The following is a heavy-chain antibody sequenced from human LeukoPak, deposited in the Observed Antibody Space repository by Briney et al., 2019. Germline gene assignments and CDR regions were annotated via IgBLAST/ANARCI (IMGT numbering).Heavy chain of an antibody. CDR1: GYTLTDNH. CDR3: ARRTGDGAFDI. V-gene: IGHV1-2*02. J-gene: IGHJ3*02. Sequence: ASVKVYCKASGYTLTDNHMHLVRHTTGLFLEWMGWISPNSGGTNYAQKFRGRVTMTRDTSLSTAYMELSGLTPDDTAFYYCARRTGDGAFDIWGQGTVVTVSS. D-gene: IGHD7-27*01. CDR2: ISPNSGGT.